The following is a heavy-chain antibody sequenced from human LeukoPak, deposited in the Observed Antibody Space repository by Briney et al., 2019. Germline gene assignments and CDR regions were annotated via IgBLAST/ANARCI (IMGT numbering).Heavy chain of an antibody. CDR1: GYTFSSFG. Sequence: ASVKVSCKASGYTFSSFGISWVRQALGQGLEWMGWISGYNGNTKSQKLQGRVAMTTNTSTNTAYMELRSLRSDDTAVYYCARESLRCCEQLAPFDYWGQGTLVTVSS. V-gene: IGHV1-18*01. D-gene: IGHD6-13*01. CDR3: ARESLRCCEQLAPFDY. J-gene: IGHJ4*02. CDR2: ISGYNGNT.